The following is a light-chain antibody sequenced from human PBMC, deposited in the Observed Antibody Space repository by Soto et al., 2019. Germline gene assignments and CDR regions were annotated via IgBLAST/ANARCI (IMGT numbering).Light chain of an antibody. Sequence: QSVLTQPPSVSGTPVQRVTISCTGSSSNIGAGYDVHWYQLLPGTPPKLLIYGNNNRPSGVPDRFSVSTSGTSASLAITGLQAEDEADYYCQSSDTSLSAAVFGGGTKLTVL. CDR1: SSNIGAGYD. J-gene: IGLJ2*01. CDR3: QSSDTSLSAAV. CDR2: GNN. V-gene: IGLV1-40*01.